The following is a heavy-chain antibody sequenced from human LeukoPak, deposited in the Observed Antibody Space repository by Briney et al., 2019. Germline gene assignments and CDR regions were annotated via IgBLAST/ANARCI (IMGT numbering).Heavy chain of an antibody. CDR1: GGSITGYY. D-gene: IGHD2-2*01. CDR2: IYSSGTT. J-gene: IGHJ4*02. V-gene: IGHV4-4*07. Sequence: PSETLSLTCTVSGGSITGYYWSWIRQPAGKGLEWNGRIYSSGTTNYNPSLKSRVTMSVDRSKNQFSLNLDSATAADTALYHCARDLYGYASDWYGGYYFDYWGQGTLVTVSS. CDR3: ARDLYGYASDWYGGYYFDY.